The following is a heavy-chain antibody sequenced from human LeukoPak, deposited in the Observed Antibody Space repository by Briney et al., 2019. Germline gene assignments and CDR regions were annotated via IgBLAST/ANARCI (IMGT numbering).Heavy chain of an antibody. J-gene: IGHJ6*02. D-gene: IGHD6-13*01. V-gene: IGHV3-48*01. CDR1: GFTFSSYS. CDR3: ARDLPRMYSSSWHTYYYCYYGMDV. CDR2: ISSSSSTI. Sequence: GGSLRLSCAASGFTFSSYSMNWVRQAPGKGLEWVSYISSSSSTIYYADSVKGRFTISRDNAKNSLYLQMNSLRAEDTAVYYCARDLPRMYSSSWHTYYYCYYGMDVWGQGTTVTVSS.